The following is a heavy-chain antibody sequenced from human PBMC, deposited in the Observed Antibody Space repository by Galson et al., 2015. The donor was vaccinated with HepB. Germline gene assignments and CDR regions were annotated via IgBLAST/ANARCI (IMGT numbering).Heavy chain of an antibody. J-gene: IGHJ2*01. D-gene: IGHD2-8*01. CDR3: ARELPGVYGGASFWYFDV. Sequence: SLRLSCAASGFTFDDYWTTWVRQAPGKGLEWVANIKEDGSKKYYVDSVRGRFTISRDSAKNSVYLEMNSLRAGDTALYYCARELPGVYGGASFWYFDVWGRGTLVTVSS. CDR1: GFTFDDYW. CDR2: IKEDGSKK. V-gene: IGHV3-7*03.